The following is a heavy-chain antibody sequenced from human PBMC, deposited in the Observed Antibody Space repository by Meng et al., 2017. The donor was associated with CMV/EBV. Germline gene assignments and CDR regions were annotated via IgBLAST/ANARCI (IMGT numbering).Heavy chain of an antibody. CDR1: GYTFTGYY. D-gene: IGHD6-6*01. CDR2: INPNSGGT. Sequence: ASVKVSCKASGYTFTGYYMHWVRQAPGQGLEWMGWINPNSGGTNYAQKFQGRVTMTRDTSISTAYMELSRLRSDDTAVYYCAKRPFSYSSSPYWGQGTLVTVSS. J-gene: IGHJ4*02. V-gene: IGHV1-2*02. CDR3: AKRPFSYSSSPY.